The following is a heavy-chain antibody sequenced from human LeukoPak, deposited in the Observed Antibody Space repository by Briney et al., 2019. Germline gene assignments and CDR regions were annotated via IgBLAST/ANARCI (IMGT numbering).Heavy chain of an antibody. Sequence: PSETLSLTCAVSGGSISSSNWWSWVRQPPGKGLEWIGEIYHSGSTNYNPSLKSRVTISVDTSKNQFSLKLSSVTAADTAVYYCASLPCSSTSCYKDYYYYYMDVWGKGTTVTVSS. V-gene: IGHV4-4*02. CDR3: ASLPCSSTSCYKDYYYYYMDV. CDR1: GGSISSSNW. D-gene: IGHD2-2*02. CDR2: IYHSGST. J-gene: IGHJ6*03.